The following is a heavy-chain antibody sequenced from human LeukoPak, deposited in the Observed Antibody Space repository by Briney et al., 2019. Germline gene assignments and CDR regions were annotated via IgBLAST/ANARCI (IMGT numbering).Heavy chain of an antibody. CDR3: AREVSIAAAGYDAFDI. Sequence: ASVKVSCKASGGTFSSYAISWVRQAPGQGLEWMGRIIPILGIANYAQKFQGRVMITADKSTSTAYMELSSLRSEDTAVYYCAREVSIAAAGYDAFDIWGQGTMVTVSS. D-gene: IGHD6-13*01. J-gene: IGHJ3*02. CDR2: IIPILGIA. V-gene: IGHV1-69*04. CDR1: GGTFSSYA.